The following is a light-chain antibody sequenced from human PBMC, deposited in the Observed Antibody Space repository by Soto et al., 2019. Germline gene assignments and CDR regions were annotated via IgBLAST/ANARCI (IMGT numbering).Light chain of an antibody. CDR3: GADRGGGSNFVYV. Sequence: QAVVTQPPSASASLGASVTLTCTLSSGYSNYKVDWYQQRPGKGPRFVMRVGTGGIVGSKGDGIPDRFSVLGSGLNRYLTINNVQEEDESDYCCGADRGGGSNFVYVFGTGTQLTVL. CDR2: VGTGGIVG. V-gene: IGLV9-49*01. CDR1: SGYSNYK. J-gene: IGLJ1*01.